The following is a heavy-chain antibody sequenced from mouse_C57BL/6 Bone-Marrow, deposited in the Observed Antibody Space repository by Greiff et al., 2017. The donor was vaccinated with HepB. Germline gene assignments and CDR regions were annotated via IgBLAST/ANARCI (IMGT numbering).Heavy chain of an antibody. CDR2: ISNGGGFT. D-gene: IGHD1-1*01. CDR3: ARPYHYGSSWFDY. Sequence: EVKLMESGGGLVQPGGSLKLSCAASGFTFSDYYMYWVRQTPEKRLEWVAYISNGGGFTYYPDTVKGRFPISRDNAKNTLYLQMSRLKSEDTAMYYCARPYHYGSSWFDYWGRGTLVTVSA. CDR1: GFTFSDYY. V-gene: IGHV5-12*01. J-gene: IGHJ3*01.